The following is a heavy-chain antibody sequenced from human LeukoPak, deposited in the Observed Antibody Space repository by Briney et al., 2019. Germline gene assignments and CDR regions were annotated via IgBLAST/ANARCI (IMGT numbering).Heavy chain of an antibody. V-gene: IGHV1-69*13. CDR3: AREAEGATNPSQFDY. Sequence: ASVTVSCKASGGTFSSYAISWVRQAPGQGLEWMGGIIPIFGTANYAQKFQGRVTITADESTSTAYMELSSLRSEDTAVYYCAREAEGATNPSQFDYWGQGTLVTVSS. CDR2: IIPIFGTA. J-gene: IGHJ4*02. D-gene: IGHD1-26*01. CDR1: GGTFSSYA.